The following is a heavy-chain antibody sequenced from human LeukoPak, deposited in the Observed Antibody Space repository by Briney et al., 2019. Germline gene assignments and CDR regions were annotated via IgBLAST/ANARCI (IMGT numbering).Heavy chain of an antibody. CDR2: INPNSGGT. CDR1: GYTLTGYY. D-gene: IGHD3-22*01. V-gene: IGHV1-2*02. CDR3: ARGGYYDSSGSTPFDY. Sequence: ALVKVSCKASGYTLTGYYMHWVRQAPGQGPEWMGWINPNSGGTNYAPKFQGRVTMTRDTSISTAYMELSRLRSDDTAMYYCARGGYYDSSGSTPFDYWGQGTLVTVSS. J-gene: IGHJ4*02.